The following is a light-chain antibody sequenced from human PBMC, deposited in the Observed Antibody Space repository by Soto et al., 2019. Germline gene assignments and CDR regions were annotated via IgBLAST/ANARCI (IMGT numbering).Light chain of an antibody. CDR1: SGHSSYA. V-gene: IGLV4-69*01. CDR3: QTWGTGPWV. J-gene: IGLJ3*02. Sequence: QLVLTQSPSASASLGASVKLTCTLSSGHSSYAIAWHQQQPEKGPRYLMKLNSYGSHSKGDGIPDRFSGSSSGAERYLTISSLQSEDEADYYCQTWGTGPWVFGGGTKVTVL. CDR2: LNSYGSH.